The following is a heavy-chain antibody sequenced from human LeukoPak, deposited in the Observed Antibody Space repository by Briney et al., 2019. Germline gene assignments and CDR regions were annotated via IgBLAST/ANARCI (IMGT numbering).Heavy chain of an antibody. D-gene: IGHD6-6*01. CDR3: ARASIAARRRWFDP. J-gene: IGHJ5*02. Sequence: SETLSLTCTVSGGSISSSSYYWGWIRQPPGKGLEWIGSIYYSGSTYYNPSLKSRVTISVDTSKNQLSLMVSSVTAADTAVYYCARASIAARRRWFDPWGQGTLVTVSS. CDR2: IYYSGST. CDR1: GGSISSSSYY. V-gene: IGHV4-39*01.